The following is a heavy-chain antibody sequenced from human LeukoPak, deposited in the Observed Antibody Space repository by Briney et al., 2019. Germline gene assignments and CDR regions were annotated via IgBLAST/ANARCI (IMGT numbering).Heavy chain of an antibody. V-gene: IGHV4-39*01. CDR3: ARLGLWFGELGPTYYFDY. J-gene: IGHJ4*02. D-gene: IGHD3-10*01. Sequence: SETLSLTCTVSGGSISSSSYYWGWIRQPPGKGLEWIVSIYYSGSTYYNPSLKSRVTISVDTSKNQFSLKLSSVTAADTAVYYCARLGLWFGELGPTYYFDYWGQGTLVTVSS. CDR2: IYYSGST. CDR1: GGSISSSSYY.